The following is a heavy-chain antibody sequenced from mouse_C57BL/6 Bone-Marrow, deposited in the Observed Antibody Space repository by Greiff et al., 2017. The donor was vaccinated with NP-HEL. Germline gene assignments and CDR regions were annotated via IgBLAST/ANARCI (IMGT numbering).Heavy chain of an antibody. CDR3: ARVLYDYDALYAMDY. J-gene: IGHJ4*01. CDR2: ISSGSSTI. V-gene: IGHV5-17*01. Sequence: VQLKESGGGLVKPGGSLKLSCAASGFTFSDYGMHWVRQAPEKGLEWVAYISSGSSTIYYADTVKGRFTISRDNAKNTLFLQMTSLRSEDTAMYYCARVLYDYDALYAMDYWGQGTSVTVSS. D-gene: IGHD2-4*01. CDR1: GFTFSDYG.